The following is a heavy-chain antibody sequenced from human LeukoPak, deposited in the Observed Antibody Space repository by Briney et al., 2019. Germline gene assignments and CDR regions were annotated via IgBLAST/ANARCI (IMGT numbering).Heavy chain of an antibody. J-gene: IGHJ4*02. CDR2: INAGNGNT. CDR3: ARGVDYGDYGDY. D-gene: IGHD4-17*01. Sequence: ASVKVSCKASGYTFTSYAMHWVRQAPGQRLEWMGWINAGNGNTKYSQKFQGRVTITRDTSASTAYMELSSLRSEDTAVYYCARGVDYGDYGDYWGQGTLVTVSS. CDR1: GYTFTSYA. V-gene: IGHV1-3*01.